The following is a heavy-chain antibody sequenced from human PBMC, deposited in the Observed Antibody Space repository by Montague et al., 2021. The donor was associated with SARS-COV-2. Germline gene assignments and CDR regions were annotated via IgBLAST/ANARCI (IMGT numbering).Heavy chain of an antibody. J-gene: IGHJ4*03. CDR3: VRGAPNSSNGFDA. CDR1: GFIFSNFR. Sequence: SLRLSCAASGFIFSNFRMHWVRQAPGKGLEWVALISYEGSVQFYADSVKGRFTISRDNSQNTLYLQMNSLRLDDTAVYYCVRGAPNSSNGFDAWGQGTMVTVSS. CDR2: ISYEGSVQ. V-gene: IGHV3-30*03. D-gene: IGHD5-18*01.